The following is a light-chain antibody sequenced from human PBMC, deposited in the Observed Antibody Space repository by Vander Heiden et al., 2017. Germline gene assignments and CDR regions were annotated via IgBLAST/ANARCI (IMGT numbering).Light chain of an antibody. V-gene: IGKV1-5*03. CDR3: QQDNSFIT. CDR1: QSISSW. CDR2: KAS. J-gene: IGKJ5*01. Sequence: DIQMTQSPSTLSASVGDRVTITCRASQSISSWLAWYQQKPGKAPKLLIYKASSLESGVPSRFSGSGSGTEFTLTISSLQPDDFATYYCQQDNSFITFGQGTPLEIK.